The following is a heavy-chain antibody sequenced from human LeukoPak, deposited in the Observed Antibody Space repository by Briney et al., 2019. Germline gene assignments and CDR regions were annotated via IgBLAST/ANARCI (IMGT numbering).Heavy chain of an antibody. CDR3: ARDGVINSGGYNNLYYFDY. D-gene: IGHD5-24*01. V-gene: IGHV4-39*02. CDR1: GGSISSSSYY. J-gene: IGHJ4*02. Sequence: SETLSLTCTVSGGSISSSSYYWGWIRQPPGKGLEWIGSIYYSGSTYYNPSLKSRVTISVDTSKNQFSLQLNSVTPEDTAVYYCARDGVINSGGYNNLYYFDYWGQGTLVTVSS. CDR2: IYYSGST.